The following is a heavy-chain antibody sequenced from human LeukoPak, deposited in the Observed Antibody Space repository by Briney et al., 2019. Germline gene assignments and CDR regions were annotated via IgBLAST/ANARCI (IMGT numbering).Heavy chain of an antibody. CDR3: ARWHCSRTSCYGDY. CDR1: GFTFSDYY. V-gene: IGHV3-11*01. J-gene: IGHJ4*02. Sequence: GGSLRLSCAASGFTFSDYYMSWIRQAPGKGPEWVSYNSSIASAKSYADSVKGRFTISRDNAKNSLYLQMNSLRAEDTAVYYCARWHCSRTSCYGDYWGQGTLVTVSS. CDR2: NSSIASAK. D-gene: IGHD2-2*01.